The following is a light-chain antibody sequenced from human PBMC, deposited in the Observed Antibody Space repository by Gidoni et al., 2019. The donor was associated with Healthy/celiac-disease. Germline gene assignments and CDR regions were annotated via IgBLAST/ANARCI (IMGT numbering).Light chain of an antibody. CDR2: QDS. CDR1: NLGDKY. Sequence: SSELTQPPSVSVSPGQTASITCTGDNLGDKYACCYQQKPGQSPVLVIDQDSKRPSGIPERFSCSNAGNTATLTISGTQAMDEADYYWQAGDSSTAWVFGGGTKLTVL. J-gene: IGLJ3*02. V-gene: IGLV3-1*01. CDR3: QAGDSSTAWV.